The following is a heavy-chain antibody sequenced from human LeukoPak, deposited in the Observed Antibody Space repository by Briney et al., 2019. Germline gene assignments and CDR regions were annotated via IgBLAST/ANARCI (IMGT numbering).Heavy chain of an antibody. CDR1: GGSISTYY. J-gene: IGHJ4*02. Sequence: PSQTLSLTCTVSGGSISTYYWTWIRQPAGKGLEWIGRFHTSGSTNYNPSLKSRVTMSVDTSKNQLSLKLSSVTAADTAVYYCARDRYGDYGHDYWGQGTLVTVSS. CDR3: ARDRYGDYGHDY. CDR2: FHTSGST. V-gene: IGHV4-4*07. D-gene: IGHD4-17*01.